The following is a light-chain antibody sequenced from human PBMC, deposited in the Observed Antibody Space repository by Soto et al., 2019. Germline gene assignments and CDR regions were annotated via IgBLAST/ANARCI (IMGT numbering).Light chain of an antibody. J-gene: IGKJ1*01. CDR2: KAS. Sequence: DIQITQSPSTLCVCLVDRVSITFRASQTISSWLAWYQQKPGKAPKLLIYKASSLESGVPSRFSGSGSGTDFTLTISRLETEDFAVYYCQQYGSSGTFGQGTKVDIK. CDR1: QTISSW. V-gene: IGKV1-5*03. CDR3: QQYGSSGT.